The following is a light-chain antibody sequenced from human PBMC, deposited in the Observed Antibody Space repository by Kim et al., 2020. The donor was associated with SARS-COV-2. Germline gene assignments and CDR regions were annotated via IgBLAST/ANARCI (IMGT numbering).Light chain of an antibody. CDR3: QAWDNNNGV. J-gene: IGLJ3*02. Sequence: SYELTQPPSVSVSPGQTASITCSGDRLGDKYASWYQQKPGQSPVLVIYNDSRRPSGIPERFSGSNSGNTATLTISGTQAIDEADCYCQAWDNNNGVFGGGTKLAVL. CDR2: NDS. CDR1: RLGDKY. V-gene: IGLV3-1*01.